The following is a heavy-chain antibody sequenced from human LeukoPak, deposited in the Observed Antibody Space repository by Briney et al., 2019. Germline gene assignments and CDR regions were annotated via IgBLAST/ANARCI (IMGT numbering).Heavy chain of an antibody. V-gene: IGHV4-31*03. CDR1: GGSISSGGYY. CDR3: ARGPTGYFDL. Sequence: SETLSLTCTVSGGSISSGGYYWSWIRQHPGKGLEWIGYIYYSGSTYYNPSLKSRVTISVDTSKNQFSLKLSSVTAADTAAYYCARGPTGYFDLWGRGTLVTVSS. J-gene: IGHJ2*01. CDR2: IYYSGST.